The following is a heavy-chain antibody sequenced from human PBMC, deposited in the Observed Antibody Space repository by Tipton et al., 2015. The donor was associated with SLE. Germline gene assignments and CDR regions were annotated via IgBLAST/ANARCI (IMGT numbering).Heavy chain of an antibody. D-gene: IGHD3-10*01. CDR3: AKDISPAYYYGSGTHFDS. CDR1: GFTFDDYA. J-gene: IGHJ4*02. CDR2: ITWNSGSL. Sequence: SLRLSCAASGFTFDDYAMHWVRQAPGKGLEWVSGITWNSGSLDYADSVKGRFTISRHNAEKSLYLQMNSLRAEDTAFYFCAKDISPAYYYGSGTHFDSWGQGTLVTVSS. V-gene: IGHV3-9*01.